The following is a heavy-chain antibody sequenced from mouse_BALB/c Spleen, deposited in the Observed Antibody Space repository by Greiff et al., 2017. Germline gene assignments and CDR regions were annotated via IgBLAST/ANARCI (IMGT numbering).Heavy chain of an antibody. CDR1: GFTFSSYG. V-gene: IGHV5-6*02. CDR3: ARPLNYGSSHYYAMDY. D-gene: IGHD1-1*01. CDR2: ISSGGSYT. J-gene: IGHJ4*01. Sequence: EVMLVESGGDLVKPGGSLKLSCAASGFTFSSYGMSWVRQTPDKRLEWVATISSGGSYTYYPDSVKGRFTISRDNAKNTLYLQMSSLKSEDTAMYYCARPLNYGSSHYYAMDYWGQGTSVTVSS.